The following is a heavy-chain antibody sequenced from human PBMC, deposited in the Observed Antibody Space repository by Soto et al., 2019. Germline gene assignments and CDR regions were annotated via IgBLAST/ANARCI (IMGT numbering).Heavy chain of an antibody. Sequence: ASVKVSCEASGYSFTDYHIHWVRQAPGQGLEWLGRINPKSGGTSTAQKFQGWVTMTTDTSISTASMELTRLTSDDTALYYCARGDSTDCSNGVCSFFYNHDMGVWGQGTTVTVSS. CDR2: INPKSGGT. V-gene: IGHV1-2*04. CDR1: GYSFTDYH. J-gene: IGHJ6*02. CDR3: ARGDSTDCSNGVCSFFYNHDMGV. D-gene: IGHD2-8*01.